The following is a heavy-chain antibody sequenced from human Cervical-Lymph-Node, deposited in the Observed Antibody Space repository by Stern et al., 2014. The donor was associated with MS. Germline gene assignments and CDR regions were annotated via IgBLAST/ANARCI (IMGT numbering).Heavy chain of an antibody. CDR1: GYTFTSLG. D-gene: IGHD5-24*01. CDR3: ASGSLEGFDP. CDR2: SSAYKGKT. Sequence: QVQLVESGAEVKKPGASVKVSCKASGYTFTSLGLTWVRQAPGQGLEGMGWSSAYKGKTTYAPKLTGRVTLTTDTSTITAYMELRSLTSDDTALYYCASGSLEGFDPWGQGTLVTVSS. J-gene: IGHJ5*02. V-gene: IGHV1-18*01.